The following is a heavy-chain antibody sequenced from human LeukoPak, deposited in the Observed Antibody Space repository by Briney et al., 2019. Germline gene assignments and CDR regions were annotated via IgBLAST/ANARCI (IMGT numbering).Heavy chain of an antibody. CDR2: INHSGST. V-gene: IGHV4-34*01. CDR3: ARGNRRLGYYGSGSRLPYDS. Sequence: SETLSLTCAVYGGSFSGYYWSWIRQPPGKGLEWIGEINHSGSTNYNPSLKSRVTISLDTSKNQFSLKLSSVTAADTAVYFCARGNRRLGYYGSGSRLPYDSWGQGTLVAVSS. J-gene: IGHJ5*02. D-gene: IGHD3-10*01. CDR1: GGSFSGYY.